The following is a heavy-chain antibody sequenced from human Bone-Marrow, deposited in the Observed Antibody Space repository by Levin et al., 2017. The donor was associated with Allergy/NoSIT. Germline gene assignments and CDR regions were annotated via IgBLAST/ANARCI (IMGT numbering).Heavy chain of an antibody. CDR1: GFTFTDYS. CDR3: ARAEVTTIGYFES. J-gene: IGHJ4*02. V-gene: IGHV1-2*06. Sequence: ASVKVSCRASGFTFTDYSIHWVRQAPGQGLQWMGRVKSYNGDTNYSQKFQGRVTMTSDTSISTAYMELMSLRSDDAAIYFCARAEVTTIGYFESWGQGTQVIVSS. CDR2: VKSYNGDT. D-gene: IGHD4-23*01.